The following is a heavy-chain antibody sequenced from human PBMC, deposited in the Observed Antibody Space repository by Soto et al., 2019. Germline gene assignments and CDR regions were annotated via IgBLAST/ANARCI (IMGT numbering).Heavy chain of an antibody. CDR2: INHSGST. V-gene: IGHV4-34*01. CDR1: GGSFSGYY. D-gene: IGHD3-3*01. Sequence: SETLSLTCAVYGGSFSGYYWSWIRQPPGKGLEWIGEINHSGSTNYNPSLKSRVTISVDTSKNQFSLKLSSVTAADTAVYYCARARFKTIWSGFYNKKNYYYGMDVWGQGTTVTVSS. CDR3: ARARFKTIWSGFYNKKNYYYGMDV. J-gene: IGHJ6*02.